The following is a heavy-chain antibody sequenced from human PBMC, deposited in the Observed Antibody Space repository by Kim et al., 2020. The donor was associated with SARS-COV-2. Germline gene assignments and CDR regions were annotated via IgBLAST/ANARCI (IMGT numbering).Heavy chain of an antibody. CDR3: AKDEGYCSGGSCSFFDY. J-gene: IGHJ4*01. CDR1: GFTFSSYG. Sequence: GGSLRLSCAASGFTFSSYGMHWVRQAPGKGLEWVAVISYDGSNKYYADSVKGRFTISRDNSKNTLYLQMNSLRAEDTAVYYCAKDEGYCSGGSCSFFDY. V-gene: IGHV3-30*18. D-gene: IGHD2-15*01. CDR2: ISYDGSNK.